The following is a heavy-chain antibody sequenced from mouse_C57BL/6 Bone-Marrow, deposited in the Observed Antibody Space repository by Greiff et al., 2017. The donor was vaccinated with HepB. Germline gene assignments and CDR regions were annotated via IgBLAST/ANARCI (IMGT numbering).Heavy chain of an antibody. J-gene: IGHJ1*03. V-gene: IGHV7-3*01. CDR2: IRNKANGYTT. Sequence: DVHLVESGGGLVQPGGSLSLSCAASGFTFTDYYMSWVRQPPGKALEWLGFIRNKANGYTTEYSASVKGRFTISRDNSHSILYLQMNALRAEDSATYYCARYIYYDYDWYFDVWGTGTTVTVSS. D-gene: IGHD2-4*01. CDR3: ARYIYYDYDWYFDV. CDR1: GFTFTDYY.